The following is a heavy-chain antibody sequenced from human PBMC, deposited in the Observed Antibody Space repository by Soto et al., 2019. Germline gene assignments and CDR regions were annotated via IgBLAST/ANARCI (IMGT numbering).Heavy chain of an antibody. Sequence: GGSLRLSCAASGFTFSSYAMTWVRQAPGKGPEWVSGISGSGVSTYYADSVKGRFTISRDNSKNTLYLQMNSLRAEDTALYYCAKGCRADCYSDSDYWGQGTLVTVSS. J-gene: IGHJ4*02. D-gene: IGHD2-21*02. CDR2: ISGSGVST. CDR1: GFTFSSYA. CDR3: AKGCRADCYSDSDY. V-gene: IGHV3-23*01.